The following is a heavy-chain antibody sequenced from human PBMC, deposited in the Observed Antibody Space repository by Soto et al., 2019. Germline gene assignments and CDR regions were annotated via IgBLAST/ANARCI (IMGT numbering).Heavy chain of an antibody. Sequence: SETLSLTCSVSGAALNSGNYYWSWIRQVPGKGLEWIGHIYVTGAVDYNPSLRDRISVSQDTSERQFSLNLRLVTAADTAVYYCARLRIATNNYKWFDPWGQGTLVTVSS. CDR2: IYVTGAV. V-gene: IGHV4-31*03. J-gene: IGHJ5*02. D-gene: IGHD2-21*01. CDR1: GAALNSGNYY. CDR3: ARLRIATNNYKWFDP.